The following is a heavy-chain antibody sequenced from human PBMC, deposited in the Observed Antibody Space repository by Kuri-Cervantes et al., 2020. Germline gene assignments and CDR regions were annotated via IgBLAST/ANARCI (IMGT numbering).Heavy chain of an antibody. V-gene: IGHV3-33*01. CDR3: ARSVLLWFRESLVEWFDP. J-gene: IGHJ5*02. CDR2: IWYDGSNK. D-gene: IGHD3-10*01. CDR1: GFTFSSYG. Sequence: GGSLRLSCAASGFTFSSYGMHWVRQAPGKGLEWVAVIWYDGSNKYYADSVKGRFTISRDNSKNTLYLQMNSLRAEDTAVYYCARSVLLWFRESLVEWFDPWGQGTLVTVSS.